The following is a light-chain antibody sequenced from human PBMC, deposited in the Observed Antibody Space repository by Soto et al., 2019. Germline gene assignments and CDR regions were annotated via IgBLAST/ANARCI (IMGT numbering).Light chain of an antibody. Sequence: EIVMTQSPATLSVSPGEGATLSCRASQSVSSKLAWYQQKPGQAPRLLIYGASTRATGIPARFSGSGSGTEFTLIISRLEPEDFAVYYCQQYGSSPRTFGQGTKVEIK. J-gene: IGKJ1*01. CDR3: QQYGSSPRT. CDR1: QSVSSK. V-gene: IGKV3-15*01. CDR2: GAS.